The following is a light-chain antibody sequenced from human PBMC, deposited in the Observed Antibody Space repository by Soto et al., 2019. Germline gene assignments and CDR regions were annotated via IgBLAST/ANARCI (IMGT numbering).Light chain of an antibody. CDR1: SSNIGSNY. Sequence: QSALTQPPSASGTPGQRVTISCSGSSSNIGSNYVYWYKQLLGTAPKLLIYRNNQRPSGVPDRFSGSKSGTSASLAISGLRSEDEADYYCAAWDDSLKVFGTGTKVTVL. CDR3: AAWDDSLKV. CDR2: RNN. V-gene: IGLV1-47*01. J-gene: IGLJ1*01.